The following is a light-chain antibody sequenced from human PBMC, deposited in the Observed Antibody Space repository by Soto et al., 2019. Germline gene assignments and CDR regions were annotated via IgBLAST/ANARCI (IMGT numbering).Light chain of an antibody. CDR1: SHDVGGYNF. J-gene: IGLJ2*01. CDR3: SSYAGSYTLV. CDR2: DVS. Sequence: QSALTQPRSVSGSPGQSVTISCTGTSHDVGGYNFVSWYQQHPGKVPKLFIYDVSRRPSGVPDRFSGSKSGNTASLTISGLQAEDEADYYCSSYAGSYTLVFGGGTKVTVL. V-gene: IGLV2-11*01.